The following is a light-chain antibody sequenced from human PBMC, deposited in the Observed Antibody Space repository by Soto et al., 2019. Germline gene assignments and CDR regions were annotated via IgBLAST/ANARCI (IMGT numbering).Light chain of an antibody. CDR1: QTIISNY. CDR3: QQYGSSPYT. CDR2: GAS. Sequence: EIVLTQSPGTLSLSPGERATLSCRASQTIISNYLAWYQQRPGQAPRLLIYGASRGATGIPDRFSGGGSGTEFTLTINGLEPEDFAVYYCQQYGSSPYTFGQGTKWEIK. V-gene: IGKV3-20*01. J-gene: IGKJ2*01.